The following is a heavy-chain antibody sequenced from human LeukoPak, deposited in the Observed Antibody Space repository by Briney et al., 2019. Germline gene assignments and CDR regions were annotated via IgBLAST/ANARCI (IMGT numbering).Heavy chain of an antibody. D-gene: IGHD3-9*01. Sequence: GGSLRLSCAASGFTFSSYYMNWVRQAPGKGLEWVSSIHSSDSYINYADSVRGRFTISRDNAKSSLYLQMNSLRAEDTAVYYCAKDVAYYDILTGYTHYFDYWGQGTLVTVSS. V-gene: IGHV3-21*01. CDR2: IHSSDSYI. J-gene: IGHJ4*02. CDR1: GFTFSSYY. CDR3: AKDVAYYDILTGYTHYFDY.